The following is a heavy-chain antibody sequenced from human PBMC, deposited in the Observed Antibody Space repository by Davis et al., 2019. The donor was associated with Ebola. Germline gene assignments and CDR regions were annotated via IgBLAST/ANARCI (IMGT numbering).Heavy chain of an antibody. CDR2: IYTGDSDT. V-gene: IGHV5-51*01. CDR1: GNSFNTHW. D-gene: IGHD1-20*01. J-gene: IGHJ3*02. CDR3: ATLRRTITGMDDGFDI. Sequence: GESLKISRKDSGNSFNTHWIGWVRQMPGKGLEWMGIIYTGDSDTRYSPSFRGQVTISADKSIKTAFLQWSSLKASDTAMYYCATLRRTITGMDDGFDIWGQGTMVTVSS.